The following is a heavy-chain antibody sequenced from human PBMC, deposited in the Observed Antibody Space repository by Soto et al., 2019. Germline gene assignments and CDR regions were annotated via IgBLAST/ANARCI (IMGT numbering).Heavy chain of an antibody. Sequence: QVQLAQSGAEVKLPGSSVKVSCTSSGGTFRTAAVTWVRQAPGQGLEWVGGYIPVFGTVLYPQKFQDRVTITADQSVNTGCMELRDLTFEDTAIYFYARDPSGYSYFDFWGQGTLISVSS. CDR1: GGTFRTAA. CDR3: ARDPSGYSYFDF. J-gene: IGHJ4*02. V-gene: IGHV1-69*01. D-gene: IGHD3-22*01. CDR2: YIPVFGTV.